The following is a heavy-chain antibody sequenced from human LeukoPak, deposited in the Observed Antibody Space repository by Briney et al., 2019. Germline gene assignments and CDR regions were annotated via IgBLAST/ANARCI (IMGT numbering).Heavy chain of an antibody. Sequence: GRSLRLSCAASGFTFSSYSMYWVRQAPGKGLEWVSSISNSGNNIYYPDSVKGRFTTSRDNAKSSLYLQMSSLRVEDTAVYYCARGSSWSYDSWGRGTLVTVSS. CDR2: ISNSGNNI. J-gene: IGHJ5*02. D-gene: IGHD3-16*01. CDR3: ARGSSWSYDS. V-gene: IGHV3-21*06. CDR1: GFTFSSYS.